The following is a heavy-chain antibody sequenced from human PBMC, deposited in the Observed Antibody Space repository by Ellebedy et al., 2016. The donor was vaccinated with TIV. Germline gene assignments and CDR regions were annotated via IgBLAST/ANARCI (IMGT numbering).Heavy chain of an antibody. CDR3: ARDGPLIRGAGDFDY. D-gene: IGHD3-10*01. CDR2: IIPIFGTA. J-gene: IGHJ4*02. V-gene: IGHV1-69*13. Sequence: SVKVSCXASGGTFSSYAISWVRQAPGQGLEWMGGIIPIFGTANYAQKFQGRVTITADESTSTAYMELSSLRSEDTAVYYCARDGPLIRGAGDFDYWGQGTLITVSS. CDR1: GGTFSSYA.